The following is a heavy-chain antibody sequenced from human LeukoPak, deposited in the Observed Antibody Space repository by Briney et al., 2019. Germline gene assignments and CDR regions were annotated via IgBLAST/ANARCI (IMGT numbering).Heavy chain of an antibody. J-gene: IGHJ4*02. CDR2: ISAYNGNT. Sequence: ASVKISCKASGYTFTSYGISWVRQAPGQGLEWMGWISAYNGNTNYAQKLQGRVTMTTDTSTSTAYMELRSLRSDDTAVYYCARDRYSYGLHELRYWGQGTLVTVSS. CDR1: GYTFTSYG. D-gene: IGHD5-18*01. CDR3: ARDRYSYGLHELRY. V-gene: IGHV1-18*01.